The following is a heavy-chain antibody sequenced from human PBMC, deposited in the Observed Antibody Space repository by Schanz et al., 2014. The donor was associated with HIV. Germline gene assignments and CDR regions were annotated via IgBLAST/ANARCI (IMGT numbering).Heavy chain of an antibody. CDR1: GYTFTNYG. D-gene: IGHD3-10*01. Sequence: QVQLVQSGAEVKKPGASVTVSCKASGYTFTNYGINWVRQAPGQGLEWMGWISGYIGNTNYAQNLQGRVTMTADTFTSTAYMELRSLTSDDTAVYYCAKDRGLIVPDFDVWTQVDGMDVWGQGTTLTVSS. J-gene: IGHJ6*02. V-gene: IGHV1-18*01. CDR2: ISGYIGNT. CDR3: AKDRGLIVPDFDVWTQVDGMDV.